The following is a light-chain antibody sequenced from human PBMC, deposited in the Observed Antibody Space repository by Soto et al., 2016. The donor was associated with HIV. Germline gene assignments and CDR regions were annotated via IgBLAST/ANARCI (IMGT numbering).Light chain of an antibody. CDR1: QRIDDW. V-gene: IGKV1-5*03. J-gene: IGKJ1*01. Sequence: DIQMTQSPSTLSASVGDRVTITCRASQRIDDWLAWFQQKPGKVPRLLIYKASGLESGVPSRFSGSGSGTEFTLTISSLQPDDSATYYCQHYYYYSWTFGQGTKVEIK. CDR2: KAS. CDR3: QHYYYYSWT.